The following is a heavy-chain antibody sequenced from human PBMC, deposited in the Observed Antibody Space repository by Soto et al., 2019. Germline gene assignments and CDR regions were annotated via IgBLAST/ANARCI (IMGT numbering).Heavy chain of an antibody. CDR2: IIPIFGTA. D-gene: IGHD3-22*01. J-gene: IGHJ4*02. V-gene: IGHV1-69*01. Sequence: QVQLVQSGAEVKKPGSSVKVSCKASGGTFSSYAISWVRQAPGQGLEWMGGIIPIFGTANYAQKFQGRVTITADESTSPAYMELSSLRSEDTAVYYCATAGDYYDSSGYWYWGQGTLVTVSS. CDR3: ATAGDYYDSSGYWY. CDR1: GGTFSSYA.